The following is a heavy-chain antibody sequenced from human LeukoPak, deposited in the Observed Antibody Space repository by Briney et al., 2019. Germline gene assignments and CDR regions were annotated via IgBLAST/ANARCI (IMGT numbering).Heavy chain of an antibody. J-gene: IGHJ4*02. CDR2: IRYDGSNK. Sequence: GGSLRLSCAASAFTFNNYDMHWVRQAPGKGLEWVAFIRYDGSNKYYADFVKGRFTISRDNSENTLYLLMNSLRAEDTAVYYCAKDSGSYYTSDCWGQGTLVTVSS. CDR1: AFTFNNYD. CDR3: AKDSGSYYTSDC. V-gene: IGHV3-30*02. D-gene: IGHD3-10*01.